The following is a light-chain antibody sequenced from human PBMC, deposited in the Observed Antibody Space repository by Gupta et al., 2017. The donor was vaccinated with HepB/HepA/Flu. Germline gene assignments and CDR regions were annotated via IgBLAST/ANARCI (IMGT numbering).Light chain of an antibody. J-gene: IGLJ2*01. CDR3: AAWDDSLSGRI. V-gene: IGLV1-47*01. CDR2: RNN. Sequence: QSVLPQPPSASGTPGQRVTISCSGSSSNIGSYYVYWYQQLPGTAPKLLIYRNNQRPSGVPDRFSGSKSGTSASLAISGLRSEDEADYYCAAWDDSLSGRIFGGGTKLTVL. CDR1: SSNIGSYY.